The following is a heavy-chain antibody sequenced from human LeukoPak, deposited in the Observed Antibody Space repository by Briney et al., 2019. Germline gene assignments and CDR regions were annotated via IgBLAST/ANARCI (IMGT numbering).Heavy chain of an antibody. J-gene: IGHJ4*02. CDR3: ARDRYCSGGTCRFYYFDY. D-gene: IGHD2-15*01. Sequence: ASVKVSCKASGGTFSSYAISWVRQAPGQGLEWMGRIIPILGIANYAQKFQGRVTITADKSTSTAYMELSSLRSEDTAVYYCARDRYCSGGTCRFYYFDYWGQGTLVTVSS. V-gene: IGHV1-69*04. CDR2: IIPILGIA. CDR1: GGTFSSYA.